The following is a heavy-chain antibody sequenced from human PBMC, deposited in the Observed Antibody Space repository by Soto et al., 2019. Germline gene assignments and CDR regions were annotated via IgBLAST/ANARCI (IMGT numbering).Heavy chain of an antibody. D-gene: IGHD5-12*01. CDR1: VGSISSGDYY. CDR2: IYYSGST. Sequence: SETLSLTCTVSVGSISSGDYYWSWIRQPPGKGLEWIGYIYYSGSTYYNPSLKSRVTISVDTSKNQFSLKLSSVTAADTAVYYCARDKRRANNWFDPWGQGTLVTVSS. J-gene: IGHJ5*02. CDR3: ARDKRRANNWFDP. V-gene: IGHV4-30-4*01.